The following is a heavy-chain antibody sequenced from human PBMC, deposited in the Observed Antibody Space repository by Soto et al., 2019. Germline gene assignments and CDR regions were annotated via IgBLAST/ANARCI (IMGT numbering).Heavy chain of an antibody. V-gene: IGHV4-30-2*01. CDR3: ARTYGDYGYFDY. D-gene: IGHD4-17*01. CDR2: IYHSGST. J-gene: IGHJ4*02. CDR1: GGSISSGGYS. Sequence: SETLSLTCAVSGGSISSGGYSWSWIRQPPGKGLEWIGYIYHSGSTYYNPSLKSRVTISVDRSKNQFSLKLSSVTAADTAEYYCARTYGDYGYFDYWGQGTLVTVSS.